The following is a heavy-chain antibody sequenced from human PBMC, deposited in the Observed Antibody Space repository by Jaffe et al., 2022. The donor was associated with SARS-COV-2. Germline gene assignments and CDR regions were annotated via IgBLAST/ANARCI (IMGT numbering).Heavy chain of an antibody. Sequence: EVQLVESGGGLVKPGGSLRLSCAASGFTFSSYSMNWVRQAPGKGLEWVSSISSSSSYIYYADSVKGRFTISRDNAKNSLYLQMNSLRAEDTAVYYCARDYVDTAMVPFDYWGQGTLVTVSS. CDR1: GFTFSSYS. V-gene: IGHV3-21*01. J-gene: IGHJ4*02. D-gene: IGHD5-18*01. CDR3: ARDYVDTAMVPFDY. CDR2: ISSSSSYI.